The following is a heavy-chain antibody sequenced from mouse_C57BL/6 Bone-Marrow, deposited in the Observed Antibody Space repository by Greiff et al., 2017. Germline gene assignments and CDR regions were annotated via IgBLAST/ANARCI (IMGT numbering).Heavy chain of an antibody. CDR1: GFTFSSYA. D-gene: IGHD2-2*01. Sequence: EVKLMESGGGLVKPGGSLKLSCAASGFTFSSYAMSWVRQTPEKRLEWVATISDGGSYTYYPDNVKGRFTISRDNAKNNLYLQMSHLKSEDTAMXYCARYGYDAYFDVWGTGTTVTVSS. CDR3: ARYGYDAYFDV. CDR2: ISDGGSYT. V-gene: IGHV5-4*03. J-gene: IGHJ1*03.